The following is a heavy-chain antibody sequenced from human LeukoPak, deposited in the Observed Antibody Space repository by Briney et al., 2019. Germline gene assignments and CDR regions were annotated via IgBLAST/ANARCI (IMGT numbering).Heavy chain of an antibody. CDR1: GFSIRSYE. CDR3: ARDLGFARFDP. Sequence: PGGYLRLSCEASGFSIRSYEMNWVRQAPGKGLEWVSYISSSGSTIYYADSVKGRFTISRDNAKNSLYLQMNSLRAEDTAVYYCARDLGFARFDPWGQGTLVTVSS. V-gene: IGHV3-48*03. J-gene: IGHJ5*02. CDR2: ISSSGSTI. D-gene: IGHD1-26*01.